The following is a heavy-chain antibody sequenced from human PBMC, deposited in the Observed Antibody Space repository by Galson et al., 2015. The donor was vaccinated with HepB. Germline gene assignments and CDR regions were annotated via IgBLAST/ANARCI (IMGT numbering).Heavy chain of an antibody. Sequence: SLRLSCAASGFTFSSYWMSWVRQAPGKGLEWVANIKQDGSEKYYVDSVKGRFTISRDNAKNSLYLQMNSLRAEDTAVYYCARDSGAYCGGDCSSYYYYYYGLDVWGQGTTVTVSS. CDR3: ARDSGAYCGGDCSSYYYYYYGLDV. D-gene: IGHD2-21*02. V-gene: IGHV3-7*03. CDR2: IKQDGSEK. J-gene: IGHJ6*02. CDR1: GFTFSSYW.